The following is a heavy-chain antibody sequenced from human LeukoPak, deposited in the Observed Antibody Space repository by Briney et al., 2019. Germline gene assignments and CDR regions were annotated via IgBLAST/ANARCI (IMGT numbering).Heavy chain of an antibody. V-gene: IGHV3-7*04. CDR1: GFTLSNYW. Sequence: AGGSLRLSCAVSGFTLSNYWMSWVPKAPGKGLEWVANIKQDGSEKYYVDSVKGRFTISRDNAKNSLDLQMNSLRAEDTAVYYCSRDVAAIRYWGQGTLVTVSS. CDR3: SRDVAAIRY. J-gene: IGHJ4*02. CDR2: IKQDGSEK. D-gene: IGHD2-15*01.